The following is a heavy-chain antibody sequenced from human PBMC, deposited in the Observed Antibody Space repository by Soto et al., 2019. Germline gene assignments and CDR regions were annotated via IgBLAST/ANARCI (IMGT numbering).Heavy chain of an antibody. D-gene: IGHD3-16*02. Sequence: QVQLQESGPGLVKPSQTLSLTCTVFGGSVSSGGYYWSWIRQHPGKGLEWIGYIYNSGSTHYNPSLKSRVTISVDTSKNQFSLKLSSVTAADTAVYYCARYDYIWGSYRFDYWGQGTLVTVSS. CDR2: IYNSGST. CDR1: GGSVSSGGYY. V-gene: IGHV4-31*03. CDR3: ARYDYIWGSYRFDY. J-gene: IGHJ4*02.